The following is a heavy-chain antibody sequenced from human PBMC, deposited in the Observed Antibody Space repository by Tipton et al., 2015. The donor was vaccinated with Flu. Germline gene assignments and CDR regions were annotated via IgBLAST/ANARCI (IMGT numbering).Heavy chain of an antibody. Sequence: GLVKPSETLSLTCAVYGGSFSGYYWSWIRQPPGKGLEWIGEINHSGSTNYNPSLKSRVTISVDTSKNQFSLKLSSVTAADTAVYYCAREVLRQGRGGVVDRGLDYWGQGTLVTVSS. CDR3: AREVLRQGRGGVVDRGLDY. CDR1: GGSFSGYY. V-gene: IGHV4-34*01. J-gene: IGHJ4*02. D-gene: IGHD2-21*01. CDR2: INHSGST.